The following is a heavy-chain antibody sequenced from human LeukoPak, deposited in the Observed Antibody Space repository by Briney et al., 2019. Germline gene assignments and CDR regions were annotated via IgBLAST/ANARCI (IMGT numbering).Heavy chain of an antibody. J-gene: IGHJ4*02. D-gene: IGHD1-26*01. V-gene: IGHV4-34*01. CDR3: ARVTRELLNFDY. Sequence: PSETLSLTCAVYGGSFSGYYWSWIRQPPGKGPEWIGEINHSRSTNYNPSLKSRVTISVDTSKNQFSLKLSSVTAADTVVYYCARVTRELLNFDYWGQGTLVTVSS. CDR1: GGSFSGYY. CDR2: INHSRST.